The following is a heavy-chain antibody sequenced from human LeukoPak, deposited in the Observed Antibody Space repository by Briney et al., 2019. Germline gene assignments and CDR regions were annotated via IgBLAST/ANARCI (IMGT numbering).Heavy chain of an antibody. D-gene: IGHD3-3*01. CDR3: ARLYYDFWSVYYSDNGNIYMDV. J-gene: IGHJ6*03. CDR1: GFTFSSYD. V-gene: IGHV3-30*02. CDR2: IRYDGSNR. Sequence: PGGSLRLSCSASGFTFSSYDIHWVRQAPGKGLEWVAFIRYDGSNRYYADSVKGRFTISRDNAKNTLYLQMNSLRAEDTAVYYCARLYYDFWSVYYSDNGNIYMDVWGKGTTVTVSS.